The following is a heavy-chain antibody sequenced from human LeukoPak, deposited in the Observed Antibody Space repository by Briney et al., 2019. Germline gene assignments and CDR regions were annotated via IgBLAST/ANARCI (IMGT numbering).Heavy chain of an antibody. CDR3: ARDWDEI. D-gene: IGHD1-26*01. CDR1: GFAFGSYW. V-gene: IGHV3-7*01. CDR2: IELDGSQK. J-gene: IGHJ4*02. Sequence: GGSLRLSCAASGFAFGSYWMSWVRQAPGKGLEWVATIELDGSQKHHVDSVKGRFTISRDNADSILCLQMNSLRVEDTAVYYCARDWDEIGGQGTLVTVSS.